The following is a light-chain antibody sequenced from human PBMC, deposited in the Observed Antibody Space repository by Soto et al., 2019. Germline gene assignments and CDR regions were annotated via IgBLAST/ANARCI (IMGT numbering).Light chain of an antibody. CDR1: QTISTY. Sequence: DIQMNQSPSSLATSVGDRVTITCRASQTISTYLNWYQQIPGKAPNLLISAASTLQSGVPSRFSGSGSGTHFPLTISSLQPEDFATYYCQQRYSTPYTFGQGTKLEI. V-gene: IGKV1-39*01. J-gene: IGKJ2*01. CDR3: QQRYSTPYT. CDR2: AAS.